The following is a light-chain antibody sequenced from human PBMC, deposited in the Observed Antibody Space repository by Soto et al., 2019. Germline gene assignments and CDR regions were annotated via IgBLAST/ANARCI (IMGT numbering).Light chain of an antibody. CDR2: GAS. Sequence: EIVMTQSPATLSVSPGARATLSCRASQSVSSNLAWYQQKPGQAPRLLIYGASTRATVIPARLSGSGSGTEFTLTISSLQSEDFAVYYCQQYNNWPPWTFGQGTKVEIK. CDR3: QQYNNWPPWT. CDR1: QSVSSN. J-gene: IGKJ1*01. V-gene: IGKV3-15*01.